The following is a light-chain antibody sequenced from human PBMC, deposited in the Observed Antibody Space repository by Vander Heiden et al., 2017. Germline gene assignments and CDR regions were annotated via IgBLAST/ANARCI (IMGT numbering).Light chain of an antibody. J-gene: IGLJ2*01. CDR3: QAWDRRTVV. CDR1: KLGDRD. CDR2: QNN. V-gene: IGLV3-1*01. Sequence: YEVTQAPSVSVDQGQTATITCYADKLGDRDVSWHQQRPGQSPTLLIYQNNKRPSGIPERFSGSNAGNTATLTISVTQPVDEADYYCQAWDRRTVVFGGGTKLTVV.